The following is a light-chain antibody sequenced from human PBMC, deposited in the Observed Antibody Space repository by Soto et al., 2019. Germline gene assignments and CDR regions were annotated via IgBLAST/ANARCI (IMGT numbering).Light chain of an antibody. CDR1: SSNIGAGYD. Sequence: QPVLTQPPSVSGAPGQRVTISCTGSSSNIGAGYDVHWYQQLPGTAPKLLIYGNSNRPSGVPDRFSGSKSGTSASLAITGLQAEDEADYYCQSYDSSPVFGGGTQLTVL. V-gene: IGLV1-40*01. CDR3: QSYDSSPV. CDR2: GNS. J-gene: IGLJ2*01.